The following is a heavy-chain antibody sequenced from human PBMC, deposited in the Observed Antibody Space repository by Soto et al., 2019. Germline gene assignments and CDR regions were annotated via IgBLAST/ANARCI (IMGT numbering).Heavy chain of an antibody. CDR3: ARVAIRGLDYGDYPFDP. Sequence: PSETLSLTCTVSGGSISSSSYYWGWIRQPPGKGLEWIGSIYYSGSTYYNPSLKSRVTISVDTSKNQFSLKLNSVTAADTAVYYCARVAIRGLDYGDYPFDPWGQGTLVTVSS. D-gene: IGHD4-17*01. J-gene: IGHJ5*02. V-gene: IGHV4-39*07. CDR2: IYYSGST. CDR1: GGSISSSSYY.